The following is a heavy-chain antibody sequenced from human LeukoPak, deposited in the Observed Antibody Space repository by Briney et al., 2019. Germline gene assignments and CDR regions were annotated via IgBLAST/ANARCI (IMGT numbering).Heavy chain of an antibody. CDR1: GFAFSDYS. D-gene: IGHD7-27*01. J-gene: IGHJ4*02. CDR2: TRGSGSGM. Sequence: GGSLRLSCAASGFAFSDYSMNWVRQAPGKGLEWVANTRGSGSGMGSGNYYAGSVEGRFTISRDNAKNSLYLQMSSLRAEDTAFYYCARDDNWGFDYWGQGALVTVSS. V-gene: IGHV3-21*05. CDR3: ARDDNWGFDY.